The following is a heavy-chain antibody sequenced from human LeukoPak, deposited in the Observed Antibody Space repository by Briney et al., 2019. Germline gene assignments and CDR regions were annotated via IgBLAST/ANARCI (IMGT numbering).Heavy chain of an antibody. D-gene: IGHD3-10*01. CDR1: GFTFSDHY. CDR3: AKDGVVRGLGPYYFDS. V-gene: IGHV3-11*01. Sequence: GGSLRLSCAASGFTFSDHYMSWFRQAPGKGLEWVSYISNSGSLKYYADSVKGRFSISRDISKNTVYLQMNSLKAEDTAVYYCAKDGVVRGLGPYYFDSWGQGSLVTVSS. J-gene: IGHJ4*02. CDR2: ISNSGSLK.